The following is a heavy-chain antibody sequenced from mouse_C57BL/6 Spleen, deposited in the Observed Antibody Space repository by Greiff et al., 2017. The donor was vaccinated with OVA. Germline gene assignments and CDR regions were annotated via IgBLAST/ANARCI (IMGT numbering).Heavy chain of an antibody. D-gene: IGHD1-1*01. CDR2: IHPSDSDT. V-gene: IGHV1-74*01. CDR1: GYTFTSYW. J-gene: IGHJ2*01. Sequence: VQLQQPGAELVKPGASVKVSCKASGYTFTSYWMHWVKQRPGQGLEWIGRIHPSDSDTNYNQKFKGKATLTVDKSSSTAYMQLSSLTSEDSAVYYCATEVATVVEDFDYWGQGTTLTVSS. CDR3: ATEVATVVEDFDY.